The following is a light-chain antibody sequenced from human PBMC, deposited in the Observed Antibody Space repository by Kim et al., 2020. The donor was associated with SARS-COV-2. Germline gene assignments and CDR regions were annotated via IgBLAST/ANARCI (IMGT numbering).Light chain of an antibody. CDR3: NSRDSSGNHYV. J-gene: IGLJ1*01. CDR2: DKN. CDR1: TLRRYY. V-gene: IGLV3-19*01. Sequence: ALGQTVRITCQANTLRRYYASWNQQKPGQAPVLVIYDKNNRPSGIPDRFSGSSSGNTASLTITGAQAEDEADYYCNSRDSSGNHYVFGTGTKVTVL.